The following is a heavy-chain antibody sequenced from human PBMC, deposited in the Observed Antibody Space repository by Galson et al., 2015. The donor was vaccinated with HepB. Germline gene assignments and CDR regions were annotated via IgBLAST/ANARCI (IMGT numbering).Heavy chain of an antibody. D-gene: IGHD1-1*01. Sequence: LRLSCAASGFTFSTYDMHWVRQAPGKGLEWVAIISYDGSNKYYTDSVKGRFTISRDNSKNTLYLQMNSLRADDTALYYCVKRDDYYFDHWGQGTLVTVSS. CDR1: GFTFSTYD. V-gene: IGHV3-30*18. CDR2: ISYDGSNK. CDR3: VKRDDYYFDH. J-gene: IGHJ4*02.